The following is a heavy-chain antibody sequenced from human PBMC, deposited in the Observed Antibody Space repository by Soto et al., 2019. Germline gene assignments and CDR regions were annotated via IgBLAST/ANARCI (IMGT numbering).Heavy chain of an antibody. D-gene: IGHD3-10*01. CDR1: GFTFSSYG. J-gene: IGHJ4*02. V-gene: IGHV3-33*01. Sequence: GGSLRLSCAASGFTFSSYGMHWVRQAPGKGLEWVAVIWYDGSNKYYADSVKGRFTISRDNSKNTLYLQMNSLRAEDTAVYYCASLGSGSYNWGQGTLVTVSS. CDR3: ASLGSGSYN. CDR2: IWYDGSNK.